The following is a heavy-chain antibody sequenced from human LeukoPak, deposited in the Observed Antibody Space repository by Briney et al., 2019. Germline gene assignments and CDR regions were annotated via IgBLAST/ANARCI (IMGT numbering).Heavy chain of an antibody. D-gene: IGHD3-3*01. CDR2: ISYDGSNK. CDR1: GFTFSSYA. V-gene: IGHV3-30-3*01. Sequence: GGSLRLSCAASGFTFSSYAIHWVRQAPGKELEWVAVISYDGSNKYYADSVKGRFTISRDNSKNTLYLQMNSLRAEDTAVYYCARVRGITIFGVVISYYYYGMDVWGQGTTVTVSS. CDR3: ARVRGITIFGVVISYYYYGMDV. J-gene: IGHJ6*02.